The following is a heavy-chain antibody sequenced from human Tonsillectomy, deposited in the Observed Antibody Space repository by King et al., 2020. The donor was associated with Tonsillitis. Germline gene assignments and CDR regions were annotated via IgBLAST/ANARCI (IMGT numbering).Heavy chain of an antibody. CDR3: AKLSDYWCRGAFDI. J-gene: IGHJ3*02. D-gene: IGHD2-8*01. Sequence: VQLVESGGGLVQPGGSLRLSCAASGFTFSTYGMSWVRQAPGKGLEWVSAISGSDGSTYYADSAKGRVTISRDNSKNTLYLQMNSLRAEDTAVYYCAKLSDYWCRGAFDIWGQGTMVTVSS. CDR1: GFTFSTYG. CDR2: ISGSDGST. V-gene: IGHV3-23*04.